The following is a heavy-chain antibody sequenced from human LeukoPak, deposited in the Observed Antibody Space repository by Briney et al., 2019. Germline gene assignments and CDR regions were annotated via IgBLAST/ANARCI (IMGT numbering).Heavy chain of an antibody. CDR1: GYTFTGYY. CDR2: INPNSGGT. CDR3: ARVPYYYDSSGYPRPNNWFDP. V-gene: IGHV1-2*02. D-gene: IGHD3-22*01. Sequence: ASVKVSCKASGYTFTGYYMHWARQAPGQGLEWMGWINPNSGGTNYAQKFQGRVTMTRDTSISTAYMELSRLRSDDTAVYYCARVPYYYDSSGYPRPNNWFDPWGQGTLVTVSS. J-gene: IGHJ5*02.